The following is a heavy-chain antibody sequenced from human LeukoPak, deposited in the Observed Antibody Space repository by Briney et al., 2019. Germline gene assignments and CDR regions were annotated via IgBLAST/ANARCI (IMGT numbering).Heavy chain of an antibody. D-gene: IGHD2-2*01. J-gene: IGHJ5*02. CDR3: ARDIVVVPAAIGNWFDP. CDR1: GFTFDDYG. Sequence: GSLRLSCAASGFTFDDYGMSWVRQAPGKGLEWVSGINWNGGSTGYADSVKGRFTISRDNAKNSLYLQMNSLRAEDTALYYCARDIVVVPAAIGNWFDPWGQGTLVTVSS. CDR2: INWNGGST. V-gene: IGHV3-20*04.